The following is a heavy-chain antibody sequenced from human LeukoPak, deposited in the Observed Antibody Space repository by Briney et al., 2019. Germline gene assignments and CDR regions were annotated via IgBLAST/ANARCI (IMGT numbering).Heavy chain of an antibody. CDR3: AKDRWYDY. V-gene: IGHV3-11*05. J-gene: IGHJ4*02. CDR1: GFTFADYY. CDR2: ISTSSSYT. Sequence: GGSLRLSCAASGFTFADYYMTWIRQAPGKGLEWVSYISTSSSYTDYADSVKGRFTISRDNAKNSLFLQMNSLRAEDTAVYYCAKDRWYDYWGQGTLVTVSS. D-gene: IGHD6-13*01.